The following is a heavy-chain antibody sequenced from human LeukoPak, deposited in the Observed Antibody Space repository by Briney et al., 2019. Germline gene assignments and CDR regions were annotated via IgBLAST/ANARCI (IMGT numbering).Heavy chain of an antibody. CDR1: GFTFSSYS. CDR2: IGSGSGDST. J-gene: IGHJ4*02. CDR3: AKPWRNCGGDCYSGDY. V-gene: IGHV3-23*01. Sequence: PGGSLRLSCAASGFTFSSYSMNWVRQAPGKGLEWVSYIGSGSGDSTYYADSVKGRFTISRDNSKNTLYLQMNSLRAEDTAVYYCAKPWRNCGGDCYSGDYWGQGTLVTVSS. D-gene: IGHD2-21*02.